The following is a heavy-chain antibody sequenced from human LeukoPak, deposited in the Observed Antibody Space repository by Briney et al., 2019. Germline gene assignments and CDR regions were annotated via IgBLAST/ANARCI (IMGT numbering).Heavy chain of an antibody. CDR1: GFTFSSYA. D-gene: IGHD6-19*01. CDR2: ILTAGKT. Sequence: PGGSLRLSCAASGFTFSSYAMSWVRQAPGKGLEWVSVILTAGKTYYADSVKGRFTISRDDSKNMVYLQMNSLRTEDTAVYFCAREGYSSGWFRLWGQGTLVTVSS. J-gene: IGHJ4*02. V-gene: IGHV3-53*01. CDR3: AREGYSSGWFRL.